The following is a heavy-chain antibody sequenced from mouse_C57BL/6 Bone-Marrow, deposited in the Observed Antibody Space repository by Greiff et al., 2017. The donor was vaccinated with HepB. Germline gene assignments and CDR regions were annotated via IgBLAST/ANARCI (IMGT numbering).Heavy chain of an antibody. CDR3: ARSPYYYGSSWYFDV. V-gene: IGHV1-64*01. J-gene: IGHJ1*03. CDR2: IHPNSGST. Sequence: VQLQQPGAELVKPGASVKLSCKASGYTFTSYWMHWVKQRPGQGLEWIGMIHPNSGSTNYKEKFKSKATLTVDKSSSTAYMQLSSLTSEDSAVYYCARSPYYYGSSWYFDVWGTGTTVTVSS. CDR1: GYTFTSYW. D-gene: IGHD1-1*01.